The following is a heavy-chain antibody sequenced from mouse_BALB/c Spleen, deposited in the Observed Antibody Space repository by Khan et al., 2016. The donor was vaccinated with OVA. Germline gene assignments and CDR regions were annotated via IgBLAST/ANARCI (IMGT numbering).Heavy chain of an antibody. J-gene: IGHJ3*01. Sequence: VQLQQSGPELMKPGASVKISCKASGYSFTSYYIHWVMQSHGKSLEWIGYIDPFSGGTTYNQKFKGKATLTVEKSSSTAYIHHSNLTSEDSAVYYCTRHGYGGWITYWGQGTLVTVSA. CDR2: IDPFSGGT. CDR3: TRHGYGGWITY. V-gene: IGHV1S135*01. D-gene: IGHD2-2*01. CDR1: GYSFTSYY.